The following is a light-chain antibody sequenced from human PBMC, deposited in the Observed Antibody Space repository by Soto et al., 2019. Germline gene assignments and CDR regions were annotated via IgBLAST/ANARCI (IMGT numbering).Light chain of an antibody. CDR1: QTVSSAR. CDR3: HQYGSSPWT. J-gene: IGKJ1*01. V-gene: IGKV3-20*01. CDR2: GAS. Sequence: IVCRKSPGTLSLSPGEGATLSCRASQTVSSARLAWFQQKPGQAPRLLIYGASSRAPGIPDRFSGSGSETDFTLTITRLESEDFAVYSCHQYGSSPWTFGQGSKVDIK.